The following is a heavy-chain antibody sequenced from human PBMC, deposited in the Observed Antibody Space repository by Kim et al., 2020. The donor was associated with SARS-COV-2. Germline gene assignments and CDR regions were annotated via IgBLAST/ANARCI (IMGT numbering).Heavy chain of an antibody. CDR1: GGSISSGGYY. CDR3: ARDLAPGIGLYYYGMDV. Sequence: SETLSLTCTVSGGSISSGGYYWSWIRQHPGKGLEWIGYIYYSGSTYYNPSLKSRVTISVDTSKNQFSLKLSSVTAADTAVYYCARDLAPGIGLYYYGMDVWGQGTTVTVSS. D-gene: IGHD3-10*01. J-gene: IGHJ6*02. V-gene: IGHV4-31*03. CDR2: IYYSGST.